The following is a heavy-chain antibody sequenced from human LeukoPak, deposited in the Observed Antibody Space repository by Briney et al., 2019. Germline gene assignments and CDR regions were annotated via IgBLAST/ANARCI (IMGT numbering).Heavy chain of an antibody. CDR2: ISGSGGST. V-gene: IGHV3-23*01. Sequence: GGSLRLSCAASGFTFSSYAMSWVRQAPGKGLEWVSAISGSGGSTYYADSVKGRFTISRDNSKNTLYLQMNSLRAEDTAVYYCARETYYYDSSGYYLRGYFDYWGQGTLVTVSS. CDR3: ARETYYYDSSGYYLRGYFDY. J-gene: IGHJ4*02. CDR1: GFTFSSYA. D-gene: IGHD3-22*01.